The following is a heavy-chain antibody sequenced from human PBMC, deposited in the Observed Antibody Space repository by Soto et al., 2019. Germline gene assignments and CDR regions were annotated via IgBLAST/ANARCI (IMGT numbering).Heavy chain of an antibody. CDR2: ISYDGSNQ. J-gene: IGHJ3*02. Sequence: QVQLVESGGGAVPPGRSLRLSCEASGFTFSRYDIHWVRQAPGKGLEWVALISYDGSNQYFGDSVKGRFTISRDNSKDPVSLRMNNLRVEDTAVYYCVRDFDNRRGGDAFDIWGRGTMVTVSS. CDR1: GFTFSRYD. CDR3: VRDFDNRRGGDAFDI. D-gene: IGHD3-9*01. V-gene: IGHV3-30*03.